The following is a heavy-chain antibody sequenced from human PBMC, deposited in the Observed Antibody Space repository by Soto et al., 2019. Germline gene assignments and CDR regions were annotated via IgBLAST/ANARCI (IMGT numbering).Heavy chain of an antibody. D-gene: IGHD3-22*01. Sequence: ASVKVSCKASEYTFNTYGMHWVRQAPGQRLEWIGWIDAGNANTKYSQKFQGRVTLTRDTSASTAYMELSSLRSEDTTVYFCARDLRGSGSRYYFDFWGQGNLVTVSS. CDR1: EYTFNTYG. CDR3: ARDLRGSGSRYYFDF. V-gene: IGHV1-3*01. CDR2: IDAGNANT. J-gene: IGHJ4*02.